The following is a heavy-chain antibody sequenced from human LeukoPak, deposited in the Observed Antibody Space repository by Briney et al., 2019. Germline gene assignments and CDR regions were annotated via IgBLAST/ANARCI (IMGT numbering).Heavy chain of an antibody. Sequence: SVTVSCKASGGTFSSYAISWVRQAPGQGLEWMGGIIPIFGTANYAQKFQGRVTITADESTSTAYMELSSLRSEDTAVYYCARGVQLRYYFDYWGQGTLVSVSS. CDR2: IIPIFGTA. CDR3: ARGVQLRYYFDY. J-gene: IGHJ4*02. CDR1: GGTFSSYA. V-gene: IGHV1-69*13. D-gene: IGHD5-18*01.